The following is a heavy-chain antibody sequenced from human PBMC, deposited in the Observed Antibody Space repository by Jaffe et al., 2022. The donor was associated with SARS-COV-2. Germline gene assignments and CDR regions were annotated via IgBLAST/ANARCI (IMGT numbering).Heavy chain of an antibody. D-gene: IGHD1-26*01. Sequence: EVQLVQSGAEVKKPGESLKISCKGSGYSFTTYWIGWVRQTPGKGLEWMGMIYPGDSDTRYSPSFQGQVTISADRSISTAYLQWSSLKTSDTAIYYCARRTTGGGRVWFDPWGQGTLVTVSS. CDR2: IYPGDSDT. CDR1: GYSFTTYW. CDR3: ARRTTGGGRVWFDP. J-gene: IGHJ5*02. V-gene: IGHV5-51*01.